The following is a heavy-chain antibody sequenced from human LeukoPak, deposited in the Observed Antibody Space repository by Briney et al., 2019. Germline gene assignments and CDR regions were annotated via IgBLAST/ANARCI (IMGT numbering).Heavy chain of an antibody. D-gene: IGHD3-22*01. CDR3: ARDNYYDSSGFDY. V-gene: IGHV3-11*01. J-gene: IGHJ4*02. Sequence: GGSLRLSCATSGFSVSDYYMSWIRQAPGKGLEWVSYISSSGSTIYYADSVKGRFTISRDNAKNSLYLQMNSLRAEDTAVYYCARDNYYDSSGFDYWGQGTLVTVSS. CDR1: GFSVSDYY. CDR2: ISSSGSTI.